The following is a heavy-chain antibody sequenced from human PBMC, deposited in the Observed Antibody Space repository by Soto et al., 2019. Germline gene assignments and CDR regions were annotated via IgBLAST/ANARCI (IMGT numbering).Heavy chain of an antibody. CDR3: ARFYYDSSGYLPSPYYYYYGMDV. Sequence: GGSLRLSCAASGFTFSSYWMSWVRQAPGKGLEWVANIKQVGSEKYYVDSVKGRFTISRDNAKNSLYLQMNSLRAEDTVVYYCARFYYDSSGYLPSPYYYYYGMDVWGQGTTVTV. J-gene: IGHJ6*02. D-gene: IGHD3-22*01. V-gene: IGHV3-7*04. CDR2: IKQVGSEK. CDR1: GFTFSSYW.